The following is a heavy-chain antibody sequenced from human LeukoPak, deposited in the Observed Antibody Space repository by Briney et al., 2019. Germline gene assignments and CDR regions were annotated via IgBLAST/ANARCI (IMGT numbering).Heavy chain of an antibody. CDR1: GFTFSTYS. CDR2: ISSSSGFI. D-gene: IGHD3-10*01. CDR3: ARDISYGSAG. V-gene: IGHV3-21*01. Sequence: PGGSLRLSCAASGFTFSTYSMHWVRQAPGKGLEWVSSISSSSGFIYYADSVKGRFTISRDNAKNSLYLQMSSLRAEDTAVYYCARDISYGSAGWGQGTLVTVSS. J-gene: IGHJ4*02.